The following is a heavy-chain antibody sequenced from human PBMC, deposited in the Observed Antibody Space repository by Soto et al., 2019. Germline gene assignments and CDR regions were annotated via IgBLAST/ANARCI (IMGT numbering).Heavy chain of an antibody. D-gene: IGHD3-16*01. CDR3: ARWGTTGGLDV. V-gene: IGHV3-33*05. CDR1: GFTFRSYV. J-gene: IGHJ4*02. CDR2: TSYDGSNN. Sequence: QVQLVESGGGVVQPGTSLRLSGVGSGFTFRSYVIHWVRQAPGKGLEWVALTSYDGSNNFYGDSVKGRFTISRDNSRNTVELQMDILRLEDTALYYCARWGTTGGLDVWGQGTLVSVSS.